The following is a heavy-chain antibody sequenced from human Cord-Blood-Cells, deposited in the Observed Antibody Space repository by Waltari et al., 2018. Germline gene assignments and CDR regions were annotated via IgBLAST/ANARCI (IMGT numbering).Heavy chain of an antibody. CDR3: ARGRGEPPEDAFDI. CDR1: GYTFTSYD. J-gene: IGHJ3*02. V-gene: IGHV1-8*03. CDR2: MDPNSGKP. D-gene: IGHD3-10*01. Sequence: QVQLVQSGAEVKKPGASVKVSCKASGYTFTSYDINWVRQATGQGLEGMGWMDPNSGKPGYAQKFQGRVTITRNTSISTAYMELSSLRSEDTAVYYCARGRGEPPEDAFDIWGQGTMVTVSS.